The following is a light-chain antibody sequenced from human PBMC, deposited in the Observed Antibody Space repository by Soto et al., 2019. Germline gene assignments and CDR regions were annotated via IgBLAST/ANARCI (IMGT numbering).Light chain of an antibody. CDR3: QQLNSYPHT. V-gene: IGKV1-17*03. CDR1: QAISHY. Sequence: DIQMTQSPSAMSASVGDRVTITCRASQAISHYLAWFHQRPGKVPKRLIYGASTLQSGVPSRFSGSGSGTEFTLTISSLQPEDFASFYCQQLNSYPHTFGQGTKVDIK. J-gene: IGKJ1*01. CDR2: GAS.